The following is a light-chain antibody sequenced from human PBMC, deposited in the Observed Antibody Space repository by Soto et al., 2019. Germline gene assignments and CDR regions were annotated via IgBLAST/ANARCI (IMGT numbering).Light chain of an antibody. CDR1: QSLSTN. CDR3: QQYHDWPLA. CDR2: GAS. V-gene: IGKV3-15*01. J-gene: IGKJ2*01. Sequence: EIVLTQSPVTLSVTVGERATLSCRASQSLSTNVAWYQQKPGQAPRLLIYGASTRANGIPARIGGSGSWTEFTLTISSLQSEDFAVYYCQQYHDWPLAFGQGTKLEI.